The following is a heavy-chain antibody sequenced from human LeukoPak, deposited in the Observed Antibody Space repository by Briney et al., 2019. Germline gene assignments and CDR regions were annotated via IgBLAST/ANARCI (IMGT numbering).Heavy chain of an antibody. D-gene: IGHD1-7*01. CDR2: IHYSGST. J-gene: IGHJ4*02. V-gene: IGHV4-61*01. CDR3: ASTKWNYAR. CDR1: GGSVSSGSYY. Sequence: SETLSLTCTVSGGSVSSGSYYWSWIRQPPGKGLEWIGYIHYSGSTNYNPSLKSRVTISLDTSKNQFSLRLTSVTAADTAVYYCASTKWNYARWGQGTLVTVSS.